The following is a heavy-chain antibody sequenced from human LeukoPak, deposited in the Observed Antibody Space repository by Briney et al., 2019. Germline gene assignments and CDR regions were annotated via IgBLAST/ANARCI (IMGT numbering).Heavy chain of an antibody. CDR1: GFTFSSYA. V-gene: IGHV3-21*01. D-gene: IGHD3-10*01. CDR2: ISSSSSYI. J-gene: IGHJ4*02. Sequence: GGSLRLSCAASGFTFSSYAMSWVRQAPGKGLEWVSSISSSSSYIYYADSVKGRFTISRDNAKNSLYLQMNSLRAEDTAVYYCASEYGSGSQYWGQGTLVTVSS. CDR3: ASEYGSGSQY.